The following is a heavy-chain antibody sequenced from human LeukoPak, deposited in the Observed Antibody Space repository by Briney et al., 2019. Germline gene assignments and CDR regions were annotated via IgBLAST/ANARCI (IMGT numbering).Heavy chain of an antibody. V-gene: IGHV4-34*01. J-gene: IGHJ4*02. CDR1: GGSFSGYY. D-gene: IGHD6-13*01. CDR3: ATYQTAAGTGHDY. Sequence: SETLSLTCAVYGGSFSGYYWSWIRQPPGKGLEWIGEINHSGSTNYNPSLKSRVTISVDTSKNQFSLKLSSVTAADTAVYYCATYQTAAGTGHDYWGQGTLVTVSS. CDR2: INHSGST.